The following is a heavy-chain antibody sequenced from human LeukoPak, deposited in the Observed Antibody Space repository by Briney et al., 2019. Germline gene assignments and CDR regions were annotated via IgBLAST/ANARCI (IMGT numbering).Heavy chain of an antibody. Sequence: ASVKVSCKASGYTFTSYDINWVRQATGQGLEWMGWMNPNSGNKGYAQKFQGRGTMTRNTSISTVYMELSSLRSEDTAVYYCARAPEWGKANYYYYMDVWGKGTTVTVS. V-gene: IGHV1-8*01. CDR3: ARAPEWGKANYYYYMDV. J-gene: IGHJ6*03. D-gene: IGHD1-26*01. CDR2: MNPNSGNK. CDR1: GYTFTSYD.